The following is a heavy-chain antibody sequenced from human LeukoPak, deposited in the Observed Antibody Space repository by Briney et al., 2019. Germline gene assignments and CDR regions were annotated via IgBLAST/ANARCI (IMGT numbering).Heavy chain of an antibody. CDR1: GFTFSNYA. J-gene: IGHJ5*02. CDR3: ARSPGGYYYGWLDP. V-gene: IGHV3-30-3*01. D-gene: IGHD3-22*01. CDR2: ISYDGGNR. Sequence: GRSLRLSCTASGFTFSNYAMQWVRQAPGKGLEWVALISYDGGNRYYADSVKGRFTISRDNSKNTLYLQMNSLRPNDTAVYYCARSPGGYYYGWLDPWGQGTLVTVSP.